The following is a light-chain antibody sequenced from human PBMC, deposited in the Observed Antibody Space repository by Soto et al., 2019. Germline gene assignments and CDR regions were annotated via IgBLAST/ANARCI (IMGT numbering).Light chain of an antibody. CDR3: QQYNNWPPT. CDR2: GAS. CDR1: QSVSSN. V-gene: IGKV3-15*01. J-gene: IGKJ5*01. Sequence: IVLTQSPATLSLSPVERATLSCRASQSVSSNLAWYQQKPGQAPRLLIYGASTRDTGIPARFSGSGSGTEFTLTISSLQSEDFAVYYCQQYNNWPPTFGQGTRLEIK.